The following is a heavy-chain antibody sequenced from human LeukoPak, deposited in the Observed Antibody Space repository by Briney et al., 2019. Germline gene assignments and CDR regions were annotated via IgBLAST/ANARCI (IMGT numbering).Heavy chain of an antibody. J-gene: IGHJ6*03. CDR3: ARGAVFFEGSGKNYYYMDV. Sequence: SETLSLTCTVSGGSITSDSYYCSWIRQPAGKGLEWIGRVSTSGRANYNPSLKSRVTISVDSSRDQFSLRLNSVTAADTAAYFCARGAVFFEGSGKNYYYMDVWGKGTTVTVFS. CDR1: GGSITSDSYY. V-gene: IGHV4-61*02. D-gene: IGHD3-10*01. CDR2: VSTSGRA.